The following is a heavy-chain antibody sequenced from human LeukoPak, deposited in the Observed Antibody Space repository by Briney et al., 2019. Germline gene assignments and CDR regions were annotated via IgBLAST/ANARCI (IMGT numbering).Heavy chain of an antibody. D-gene: IGHD4-17*01. CDR3: ARATVTTFNWFDP. J-gene: IGHJ5*02. CDR1: GGTVSSYA. V-gene: IGHV1-69*13. CDR2: IIPIVGTA. Sequence: SVKVSCKASGGTVSSYAISWVRQAPGQGLEWMGGIIPIVGTAKYAQKFQGRVTITADESTSTAYMELRSLRSEDTAVYYCARATVTTFNWFDPWGQGTVVTVSS.